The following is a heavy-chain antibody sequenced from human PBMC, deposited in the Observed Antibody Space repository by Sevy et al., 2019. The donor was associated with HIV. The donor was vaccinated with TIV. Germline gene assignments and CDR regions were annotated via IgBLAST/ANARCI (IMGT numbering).Heavy chain of an antibody. D-gene: IGHD4-17*01. J-gene: IGHJ4*02. V-gene: IGHV3-33*01. CDR3: ARGRDYGNFDY. CDR2: IWYDGSDK. CDR1: AFNFSIYG. Sequence: GGSLRLSCAASAFNFSIYGMHWVRQAPDKGLEWVALIWYDGSDKYYADSVKGRFTISRDNSKSTLYLQMNSLRAEDTGVYYCARGRDYGNFDYWGQGTLVTVSS.